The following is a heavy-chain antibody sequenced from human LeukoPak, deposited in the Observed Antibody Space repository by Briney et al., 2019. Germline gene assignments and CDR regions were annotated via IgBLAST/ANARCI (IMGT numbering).Heavy chain of an antibody. D-gene: IGHD3-10*01. V-gene: IGHV3-30*02. J-gene: IGHJ4*02. CDR1: GFTSSSYG. CDR3: AKAMRGVLRGLFDY. CDR2: IRYDGSNK. Sequence: GGSLRLSCAASGFTSSSYGMHWVRQAPGKGLEWVAFIRYDGSNKYYADSVKGRFTISRDNSKNTLYLQMNSLRAEDTAVYYCAKAMRGVLRGLFDYWGQGTLVTVSS.